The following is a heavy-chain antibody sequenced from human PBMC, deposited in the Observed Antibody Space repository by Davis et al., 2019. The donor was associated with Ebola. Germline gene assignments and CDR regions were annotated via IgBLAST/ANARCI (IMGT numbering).Heavy chain of an antibody. Sequence: MPSETLSLTCTVSGGSISSYYWSCIRQPPGKGLEWIGYIYYSGSTYYNPSLKSRVTISVDTSKNQFSLKLSSVTAADTAVYHCARVMTTVTTGWFDPWGQGTLVTVSS. CDR1: GGSISSYY. CDR3: ARVMTTVTTGWFDP. V-gene: IGHV4-59*12. D-gene: IGHD4-17*01. CDR2: IYYSGST. J-gene: IGHJ5*02.